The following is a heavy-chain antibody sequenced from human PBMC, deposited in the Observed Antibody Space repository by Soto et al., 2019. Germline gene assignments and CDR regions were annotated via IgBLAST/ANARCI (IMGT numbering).Heavy chain of an antibody. CDR3: ARVPLYYYDSSGYYYGPTCFDY. Sequence: SETLSLTCAVYGGSFSGYYWSWIRQPPGKGLEWIGEINHSGSTNYNPSLKSRVTISVDTSRNQFSRKLSSVTAADTAVYYCARVPLYYYDSSGYYYGPTCFDYWGQGTLVTVSS. D-gene: IGHD3-22*01. CDR1: GGSFSGYY. CDR2: INHSGST. J-gene: IGHJ4*02. V-gene: IGHV4-34*01.